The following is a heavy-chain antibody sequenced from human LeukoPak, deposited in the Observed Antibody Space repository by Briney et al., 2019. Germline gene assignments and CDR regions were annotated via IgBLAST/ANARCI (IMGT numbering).Heavy chain of an antibody. V-gene: IGHV3-23*01. Sequence: GGSLRLSCAASAFTFNSYAMSWVRQAPGKGLEWVSTISNSGDDIYCADSVKGRFTISRDNSKNTLYPQLNSLRAADTALYYCAKGVATTVPTFFDYWGQGTQVTVSS. CDR2: ISNSGDDI. D-gene: IGHD4-17*01. CDR3: AKGVATTVPTFFDY. J-gene: IGHJ4*02. CDR1: AFTFNSYA.